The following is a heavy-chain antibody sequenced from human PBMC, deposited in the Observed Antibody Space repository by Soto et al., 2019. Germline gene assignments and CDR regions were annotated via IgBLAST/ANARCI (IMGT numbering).Heavy chain of an antibody. CDR3: ARGGFSRGITGTTRTAGGWLDP. J-gene: IGHJ5*02. V-gene: IGHV1-8*01. Sequence: QVQLVQSGAEVKKPGASVKVSCKASGYTFTSYDINWVRQATGQGLEWMGWMNPNSGNTGYAQKFQGRVAMTRNTSISTAYMELSSLRSEDTAVYYCARGGFSRGITGTTRTAGGWLDPWGQGTLVTVSS. CDR1: GYTFTSYD. D-gene: IGHD1-7*01. CDR2: MNPNSGNT.